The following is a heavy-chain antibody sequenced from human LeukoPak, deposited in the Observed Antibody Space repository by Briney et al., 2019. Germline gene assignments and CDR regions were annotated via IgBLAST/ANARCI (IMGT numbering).Heavy chain of an antibody. J-gene: IGHJ3*02. Sequence: SETLSLTCTVSGGSLSSRSYYCGWLRQPPGKGLEWIGSIHDSGSTYYNPSLRSRVTISVDTSKNQFSLKLSSVTAADTAVYYCARLERVDTAMYDAFDIWGQGTMVTVSS. D-gene: IGHD5-18*01. CDR3: ARLERVDTAMYDAFDI. V-gene: IGHV4-39*01. CDR1: GGSLSSRSYY. CDR2: IHDSGST.